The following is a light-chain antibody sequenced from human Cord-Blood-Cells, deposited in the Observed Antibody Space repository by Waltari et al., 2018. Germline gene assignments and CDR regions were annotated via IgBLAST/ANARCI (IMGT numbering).Light chain of an antibody. CDR1: QSVSSN. V-gene: IGKV3-15*01. Sequence: EIVMTQSPATLSVSPGERATLSCRASQSVSSNSAWYQQKPVQAPRLLIYGASTRATGIPARFSGSGSGTEFTLTISSLQSEDFAVYYCQQYNNWLLYTFGQGTKLEIK. J-gene: IGKJ2*01. CDR2: GAS. CDR3: QQYNNWLLYT.